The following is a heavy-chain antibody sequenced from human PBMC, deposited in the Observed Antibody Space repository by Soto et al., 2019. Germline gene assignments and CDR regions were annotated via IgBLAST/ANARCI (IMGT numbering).Heavy chain of an antibody. Sequence: NPGGSLRLSCAASGFTFSDYYMSWIRQAPGKGLEWVSYISSSGSTIYYADSVKGRFTISRDNAKNSLYLQMNSLRAEDTAVYYCARDQRGVVPAALVGWFDPWGQGTLVTVSS. CDR2: ISSSGSTI. D-gene: IGHD2-2*01. CDR3: ARDQRGVVPAALVGWFDP. J-gene: IGHJ5*02. V-gene: IGHV3-11*01. CDR1: GFTFSDYY.